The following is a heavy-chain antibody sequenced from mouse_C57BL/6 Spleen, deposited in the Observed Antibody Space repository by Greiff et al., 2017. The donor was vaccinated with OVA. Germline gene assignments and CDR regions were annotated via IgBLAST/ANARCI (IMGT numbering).Heavy chain of an antibody. CDR1: GYTFTSYW. V-gene: IGHV1-52*01. CDR2: IDPSDSET. Sequence: VQLQQPGAELVRPGSSVKLSCKASGYTFTSYWMHWVKQRPIQGLEWIGNIDPSDSETHYNQKFKDKATLTVDKSSSTAYMQRSSLTSEDSAVYYCARGDYYGSSYCDYWGQGTTLTVSS. J-gene: IGHJ2*01. CDR3: ARGDYYGSSYCDY. D-gene: IGHD1-1*01.